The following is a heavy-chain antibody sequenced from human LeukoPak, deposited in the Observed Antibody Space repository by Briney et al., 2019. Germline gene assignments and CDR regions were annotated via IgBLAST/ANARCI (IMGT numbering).Heavy chain of an antibody. CDR1: GFTFSSYA. D-gene: IGHD6-19*01. V-gene: IGHV3-23*01. J-gene: IGHJ5*01. CDR2: ISGSGGST. CDR3: AKDGSSLGWYMAGWFDS. Sequence: PGGSLRLSCAASGFTFSSYAMSWVRQAPGKGLEWVSAISGSGGSTYYADSVKGRFTISRDNSKNTPYLQMDSLRAEDTAVYYCAKDGSSLGWYMAGWFDSWGQGTLVTVSS.